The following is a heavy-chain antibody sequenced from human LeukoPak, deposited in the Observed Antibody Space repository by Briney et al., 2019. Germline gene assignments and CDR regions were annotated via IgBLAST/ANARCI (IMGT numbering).Heavy chain of an antibody. CDR2: IYHSGST. CDR3: ARGIGGYDLDY. V-gene: IGHV4-30-2*01. J-gene: IGHJ4*02. Sequence: KSSETLSLTCAVPGGSISSARYSTSWIPQPRGKGLEWIGYIYHSGSTYYNPSLKSRVTISVDRSKYQYSLKLSSVTAADTAVYYCARGIGGYDLDYWGQGTLVTVSS. D-gene: IGHD3-16*01. CDR1: GGSISSARYS.